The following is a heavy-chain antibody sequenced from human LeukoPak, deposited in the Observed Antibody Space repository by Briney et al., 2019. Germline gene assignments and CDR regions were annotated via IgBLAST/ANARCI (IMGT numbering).Heavy chain of an antibody. D-gene: IGHD2-2*02. V-gene: IGHV1-2*04. Sequence: ASVKVSCKASGYTFTGYYMHWVRQAPGQGLEWMGWINPNSGGTNYAQKFQGWVTMTRDTSISTAYMELSRLRYDDTAVYYCARSGYCSSTSCYTPYNWYDPWGQGTLVTVSS. CDR2: INPNSGGT. CDR1: GYTFTGYY. J-gene: IGHJ5*02. CDR3: ARSGYCSSTSCYTPYNWYDP.